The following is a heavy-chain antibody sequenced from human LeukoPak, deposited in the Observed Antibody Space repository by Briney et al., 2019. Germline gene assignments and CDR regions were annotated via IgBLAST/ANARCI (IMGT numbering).Heavy chain of an antibody. D-gene: IGHD3-22*01. CDR1: GYSFTSYR. Sequence: GESLKISCKGSGYSFTSYRIAWVRQMPGKGLEWMGIIYPGDSDTRYSPSFQGQVTISVDKSISTAYLQWRSLKASDNAMYYCARRDSGYYYFDYWGQGTLVTVSS. CDR2: IYPGDSDT. V-gene: IGHV5-51*01. J-gene: IGHJ4*02. CDR3: ARRDSGYYYFDY.